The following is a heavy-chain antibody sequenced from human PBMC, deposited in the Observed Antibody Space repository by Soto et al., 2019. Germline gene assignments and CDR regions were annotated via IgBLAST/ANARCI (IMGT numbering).Heavy chain of an antibody. V-gene: IGHV3-21*06. D-gene: IGHD2-2*01. Sequence: PGGSLRLSCSASGFTFSDENMSWVRQVPGKGLEWVSGISGGGSYIFYADSVQGRFSISRDNPKNSLFLEMNSLRVEDTAVYYCERDPDCHSTSCFFPPHVWGQGTTVT. CDR1: GFTFSDEN. CDR2: ISGGGSYI. CDR3: ERDPDCHSTSCFFPPHV. J-gene: IGHJ6*02.